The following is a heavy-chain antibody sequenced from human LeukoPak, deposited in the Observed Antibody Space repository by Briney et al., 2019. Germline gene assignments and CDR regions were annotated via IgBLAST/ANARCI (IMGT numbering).Heavy chain of an antibody. CDR2: IYSSGSTT. Sequence: GGSLRLSCVASGFTFRSYEMNWVRQAPGKGLEWIAYIYSSGSTTYYADSVKGRFTVSRDNAKNSLYLQMNSLRVEDTAVYYCVRGGYGGYGRGSWGQGTLLTVSS. CDR1: GFTFRSYE. CDR3: VRGGYGGYGRGS. J-gene: IGHJ5*02. D-gene: IGHD4-17*01. V-gene: IGHV3-48*03.